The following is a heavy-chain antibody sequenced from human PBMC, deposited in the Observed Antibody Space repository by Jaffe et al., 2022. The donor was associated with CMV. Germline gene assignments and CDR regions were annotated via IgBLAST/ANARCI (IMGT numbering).Heavy chain of an antibody. CDR2: INSDGSST. CDR3: ARDDNYCGGDCYLDY. V-gene: IGHV3-74*01. Sequence: EVQLVESGGGLVQPGGSLRLSCAASGFTFSSYWMHWVRQAPGKGLVWVSRINSDGSSTSYADSVKGRFTISRDNAKNTLYLQMNSLRAEDTAVYYCARDDNYCGGDCYLDYWGQGTLVTVSS. D-gene: IGHD2-21*02. CDR1: GFTFSSYW. J-gene: IGHJ4*02.